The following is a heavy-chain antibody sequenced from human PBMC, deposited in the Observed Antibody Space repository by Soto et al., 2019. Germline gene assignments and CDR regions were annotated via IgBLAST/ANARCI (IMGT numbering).Heavy chain of an antibody. CDR1: GGSISSGGYY. V-gene: IGHV4-31*03. D-gene: IGHD2-21*02. Sequence: QVQLQESGPGLVKPSQTLSLTCTVSGGSISSGGYYWSWIRQHPGKGLEWIGYIYYSGSTYYNPSLKSRVTISVDTSKNQFSLKLSYVTAADTAVYYCARVCGGDGHHGMDVWGQGTTVTVSS. J-gene: IGHJ6*02. CDR3: ARVCGGDGHHGMDV. CDR2: IYYSGST.